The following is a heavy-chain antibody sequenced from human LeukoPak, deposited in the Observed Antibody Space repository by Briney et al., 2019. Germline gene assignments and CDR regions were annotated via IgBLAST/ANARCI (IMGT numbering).Heavy chain of an antibody. V-gene: IGHV3-11*03. Sequence: GGSPRLSCAASGFSFSDYYMSWIRQAPGKGLEWVSSISGSTSYTDYADSVKGRFTISRDNAKNSLYLQMNSLRAEDTAVYYCARTLVAAPGSKGGPWGQGTLVTVSS. CDR2: ISGSTSYT. CDR3: ARTLVAAPGSKGGP. CDR1: GFSFSDYY. J-gene: IGHJ5*02. D-gene: IGHD6-13*01.